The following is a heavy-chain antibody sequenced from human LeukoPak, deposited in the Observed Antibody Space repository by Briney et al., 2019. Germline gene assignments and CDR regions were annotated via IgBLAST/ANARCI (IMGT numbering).Heavy chain of an antibody. Sequence: ASVKVSCKASGYTFTGYYMHWVRQAPGQGLEWMGWINPNSGGTNYAQKFQGRVTMTRDTSISTAYMELSRLRSDDTAVYYCARTRQLVGATNYFDYWGQGTLVTVSS. V-gene: IGHV1-2*02. CDR1: GYTFTGYY. J-gene: IGHJ4*02. D-gene: IGHD1-26*01. CDR2: INPNSGGT. CDR3: ARTRQLVGATNYFDY.